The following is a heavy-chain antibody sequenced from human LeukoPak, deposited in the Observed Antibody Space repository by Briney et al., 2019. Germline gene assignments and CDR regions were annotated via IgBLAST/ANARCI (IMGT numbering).Heavy chain of an antibody. CDR3: VGLEGQWPPLHFDH. V-gene: IGHV3-53*01. Sequence: GGSLRLSCAASGFTFSNYMSWVRQAPGKGLEWVSVIYSGGSTFYADSVKGRFTISRDNFKNTLHLQMNSLRAEDTAVYYCVGLEGQWPPLHFDHWGQGTLVTVSS. J-gene: IGHJ4*02. CDR2: IYSGGST. D-gene: IGHD6-19*01. CDR1: GFTFSNY.